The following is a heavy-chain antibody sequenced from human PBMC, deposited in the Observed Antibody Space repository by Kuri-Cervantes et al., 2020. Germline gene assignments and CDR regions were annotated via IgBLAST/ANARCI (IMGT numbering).Heavy chain of an antibody. V-gene: IGHV3-9*01. J-gene: IGHJ4*02. Sequence: GGSLRLSCAASGFTFSSYSMNWVRQVPGKGLEWVSGINWNSGSIDYADSVKGRFTISRDNAKNSLYLQMNSLRAEDTALYYCAKDTCIGGSCYSYYFDYWGQGTLVTVSS. CDR1: GFTFSSYS. CDR3: AKDTCIGGSCYSYYFDY. CDR2: INWNSGSI. D-gene: IGHD2-15*01.